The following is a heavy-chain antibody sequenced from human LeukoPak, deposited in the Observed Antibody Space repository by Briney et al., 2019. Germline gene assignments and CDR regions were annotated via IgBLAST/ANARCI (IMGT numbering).Heavy chain of an antibody. CDR1: GYSFNTYW. D-gene: IGHD5-12*01. Sequence: GESLKIFCKGPGYSFNTYWIGWVRQLPGKGLEWMGIIYPGDSDTRYSPSFQGQVTISADKSISTAYLQWSSLKASDTAMYYCARQPSITEPFDYWGQGTLVTVSS. J-gene: IGHJ4*02. CDR3: ARQPSITEPFDY. V-gene: IGHV5-51*01. CDR2: IYPGDSDT.